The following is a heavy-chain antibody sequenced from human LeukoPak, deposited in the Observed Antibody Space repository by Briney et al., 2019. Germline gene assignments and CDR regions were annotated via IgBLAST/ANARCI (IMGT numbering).Heavy chain of an antibody. CDR1: GYTFTNYY. V-gene: IGHV1-46*01. CDR2: INPSGGST. CDR3: AREGPSTYHFDY. Sequence: ASVKVSCKASGYTFTNYYMHWVRQAPRQGREWMGIINPSGGSTSYAQKFQGRVTMTWDTSTSTVYMELSSLTSEDTAVFYCAREGPSTYHFDYWGQGTLVTVSS. J-gene: IGHJ4*02.